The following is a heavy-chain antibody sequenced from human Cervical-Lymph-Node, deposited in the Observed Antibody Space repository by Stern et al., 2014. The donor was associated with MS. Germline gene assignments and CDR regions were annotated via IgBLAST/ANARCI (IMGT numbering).Heavy chain of an antibody. D-gene: IGHD2/OR15-2a*01. CDR2: IYPGDSDT. CDR1: GHTFTSSW. CDR3: AKIVGGRSGNNYFYYNIDV. Sequence: EVQLVESGAELKKPGESLKISCKGSGHTFTSSWIGWVRQMPGKGLEWMGIIYPGDSDTRYSPSFQGQVTISADKSNSTAFLQWSSLKASDTAMYYCAKIVGGRSGNNYFYYNIDVWGQGTTVTVSS. V-gene: IGHV5-51*01. J-gene: IGHJ6*02.